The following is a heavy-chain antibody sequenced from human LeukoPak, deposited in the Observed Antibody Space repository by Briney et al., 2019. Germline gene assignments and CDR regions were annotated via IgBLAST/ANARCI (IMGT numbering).Heavy chain of an antibody. CDR1: GGSISSSSYY. V-gene: IGHV4-39*01. J-gene: IGHJ4*02. CDR3: ASLTGYPRDY. Sequence: TSETLSLTCTVSGGSISSSSYYWGWIRQPPGKGLEWIGSIYYSGSTYYNPSLKSRVTISVDTSKNQFSLKLSSVTAADTAVYYCASLTGYPRDYWGQGTLVTVSS. D-gene: IGHD6-13*01. CDR2: IYYSGST.